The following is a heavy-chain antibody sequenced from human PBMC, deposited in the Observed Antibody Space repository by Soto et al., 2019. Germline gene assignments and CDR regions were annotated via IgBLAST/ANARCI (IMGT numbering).Heavy chain of an antibody. J-gene: IGHJ4*01. V-gene: IGHV1-3*01. CDR2: INAGDDKT. D-gene: IGHD2-8*01. CDR1: GYTFISYP. Sequence: ASVKVSCKASGYTFISYPLHWVRQAPGQRPEWMGWINAGDDKTQYSQKFQGRFTITRDTSASTLSLQMNNLKVEDTAVYYCVVDVPNDVYPYDYWGHGTLVTVSS. CDR3: VVDVPNDVYPYDY.